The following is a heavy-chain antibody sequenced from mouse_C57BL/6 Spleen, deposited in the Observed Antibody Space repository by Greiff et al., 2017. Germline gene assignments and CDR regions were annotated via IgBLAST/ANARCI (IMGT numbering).Heavy chain of an antibody. Sequence: EVMLVESEGGLVQPGSSMKLSCTASGFTFSDYYMAWVRQVPEKGLEWVANINYDGSSTYYLDSLKSRFIISRDNAKNILYLQLSSLKSEDTATYYCAREGSSGYPYYFDYWGQGTTLTVSS. CDR3: AREGSSGYPYYFDY. D-gene: IGHD3-2*02. J-gene: IGHJ2*01. CDR2: INYDGSST. V-gene: IGHV5-16*01. CDR1: GFTFSDYY.